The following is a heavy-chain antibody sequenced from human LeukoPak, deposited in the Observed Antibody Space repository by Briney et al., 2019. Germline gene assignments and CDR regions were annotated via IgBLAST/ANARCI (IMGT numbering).Heavy chain of an antibody. CDR3: ARPSVAGPYFDF. CDR1: GFTFITYW. Sequence: HPGGSLRLSCAASGFTFITYWMHWVRQAPGKGLLWVSRINNDGSNTNYADSVKGRFTISRDNAKNTPYLQMNSLRAEDTAVYYCARPSVAGPYFDFWGQGTLVTVSS. V-gene: IGHV3-74*01. J-gene: IGHJ4*02. CDR2: INNDGSNT. D-gene: IGHD6-19*01.